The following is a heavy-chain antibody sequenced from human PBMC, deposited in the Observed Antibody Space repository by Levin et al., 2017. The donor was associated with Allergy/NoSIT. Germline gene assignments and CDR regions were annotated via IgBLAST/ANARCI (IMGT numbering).Heavy chain of an antibody. D-gene: IGHD6-13*01. Sequence: PGGSLRLSCAASGFTFSSYAMHWVRQAPGKGLEWVAVISYDGSNKYYADSVKGRFTISRDNSKNTLYLQMNSLRAEDTAVYYCAREGSSSWYWGQGTLVTVSS. V-gene: IGHV3-30-3*01. J-gene: IGHJ4*02. CDR2: ISYDGSNK. CDR3: AREGSSSWY. CDR1: GFTFSSYA.